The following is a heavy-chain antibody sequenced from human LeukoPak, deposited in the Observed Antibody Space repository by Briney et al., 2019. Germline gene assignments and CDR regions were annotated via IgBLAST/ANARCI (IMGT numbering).Heavy chain of an antibody. CDR2: IKQDGSEK. CDR1: GFIFSSYW. D-gene: IGHD6-6*01. CDR3: AREYRGSSFNDY. Sequence: GSLRLSCAASGFIFSSYWMSWFRQAPGKGLEWVANIKQDGSEKYYVDSVKGRFTISRDNAKNSLYLQMNSLRADDTAVYYCAREYRGSSFNDYWGQGTLVTVSS. J-gene: IGHJ4*02. V-gene: IGHV3-7*01.